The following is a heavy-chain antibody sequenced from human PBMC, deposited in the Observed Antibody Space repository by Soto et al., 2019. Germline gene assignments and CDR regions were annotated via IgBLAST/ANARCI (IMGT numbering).Heavy chain of an antibody. V-gene: IGHV3-73*02. D-gene: IGHD1-26*01. J-gene: IGHJ4*02. CDR3: TRLVEWGPGDNFEY. CDR2: IRSKADSFAT. Sequence: EVQLVESGGGLVQPGGSLKLSCAGSGFTFSGSNVHWVRQASGKGLEWVGRIRSKADSFATAYAVSVTGRFTISRDDSKNTAYLQMNSLRTEDTAVYYCTRLVEWGPGDNFEYWGQGTLVTVSS. CDR1: GFTFSGSN.